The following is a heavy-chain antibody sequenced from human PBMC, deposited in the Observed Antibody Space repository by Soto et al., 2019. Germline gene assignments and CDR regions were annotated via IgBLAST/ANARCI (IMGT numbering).Heavy chain of an antibody. J-gene: IGHJ5*02. V-gene: IGHV1-69*08. D-gene: IGHD6-13*01. CDR2: IIPILGIA. Sequence: QVQLVQSGAEVKKPGSSVKVSCKASGGTFSSYTISWVRQAPGQGLEWMGRIIPILGIANYAQKFQGRVTITADKSTSTAYMELSSLRSEDTAVYYCARDRSAAAGENWFDPWGQGTLVTVSS. CDR1: GGTFSSYT. CDR3: ARDRSAAAGENWFDP.